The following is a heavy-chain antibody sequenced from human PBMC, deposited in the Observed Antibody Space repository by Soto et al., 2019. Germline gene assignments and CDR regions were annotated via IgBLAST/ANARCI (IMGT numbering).Heavy chain of an antibody. J-gene: IGHJ5*02. V-gene: IGHV3-74*01. CDR1: GFTFSSYW. CDR2: INSDGSST. Sequence: EVQLVESGGGLVQPGGSLRLSCAASGFTFSSYWMHWVRQAPGKGLVWVSRINSDGSSTSYADSVKGRFTISRDNAKNTLYLQMNSLRAEDTAVYYCARGGSSGWKIQNWFDPWGQGTLVTVSS. CDR3: ARGGSSGWKIQNWFDP. D-gene: IGHD6-19*01.